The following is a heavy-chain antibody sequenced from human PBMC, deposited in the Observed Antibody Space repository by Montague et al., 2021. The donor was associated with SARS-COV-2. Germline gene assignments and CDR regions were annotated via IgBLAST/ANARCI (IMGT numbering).Heavy chain of an antibody. Sequence: SETLSLTCTVSGGSIRSPTYYWVWLRHPPGQELVCFANIYHGGSHYYSPSLKSPITISVSTSQNQFSLKLISVTAADAAVYYGAGHSNSIVGPNGDWFDPWGQGTLVTVSS. D-gene: IGHD1-26*01. CDR1: GGSIRSPTYY. V-gene: IGHV4-39*01. J-gene: IGHJ5*02. CDR3: AGHSNSIVGPNGDWFDP. CDR2: IYHGGSH.